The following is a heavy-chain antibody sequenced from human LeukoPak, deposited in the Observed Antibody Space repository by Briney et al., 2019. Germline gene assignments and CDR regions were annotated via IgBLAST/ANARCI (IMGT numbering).Heavy chain of an antibody. J-gene: IGHJ4*02. CDR3: ARVPYVSGTFDY. Sequence: GGSLRLSCAASGFTFSSCGMHWVRQAPGKGLEWVAVIWYDGSNKYYADSVKGRFTISRDNSKDTLYLQMNSLRTEDTAVYYCARVPYVSGTFDYWGQGTLVTVSS. CDR1: GFTFSSCG. D-gene: IGHD3-10*01. V-gene: IGHV3-33*01. CDR2: IWYDGSNK.